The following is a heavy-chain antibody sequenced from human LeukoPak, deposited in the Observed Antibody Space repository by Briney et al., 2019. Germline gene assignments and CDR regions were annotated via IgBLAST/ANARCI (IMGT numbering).Heavy chain of an antibody. J-gene: IGHJ4*02. D-gene: IGHD1-26*01. CDR1: GGTFISYA. V-gene: IGHV1-69*01. Sequence: SVKVSCKASGGTFISYAISWLRQPPGQGLEWMGGIIPIFGTANYAQKFQGRVTITADESTSTAYMELSSLRSEDTAVYYCARDLLEWELHPRPGPFDYWGQGTLVTVSS. CDR3: ARDLLEWELHPRPGPFDY. CDR2: IIPIFGTA.